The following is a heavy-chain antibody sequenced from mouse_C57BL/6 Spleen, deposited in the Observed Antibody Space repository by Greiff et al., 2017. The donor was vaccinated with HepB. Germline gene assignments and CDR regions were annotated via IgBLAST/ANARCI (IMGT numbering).Heavy chain of an antibody. CDR2: SRNKANDYTT. V-gene: IGHV7-1*01. CDR1: GFTFSDFY. D-gene: IGHD2-5*01. CDR3: ARDAGIYYSNYGAMDY. Sequence: EVMLVESGGGLVQSGRSLRLSCATSGFTFSDFYMEWVRQAPGKGLEWIAASRNKANDYTTEYSATVKGRFIVSRDTSQSILYLQMNALRAEDTAIYYCARDAGIYYSNYGAMDYWGQGTSVTVSS. J-gene: IGHJ4*01.